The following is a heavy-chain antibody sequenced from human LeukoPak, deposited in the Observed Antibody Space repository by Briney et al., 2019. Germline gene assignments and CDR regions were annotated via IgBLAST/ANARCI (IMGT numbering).Heavy chain of an antibody. D-gene: IGHD6-13*01. CDR1: GGSISSYY. CDR2: IYYSGST. Sequence: PSETLSLTCTVSGGSISSYYWSWIRQPPGKGLEWIGYIYYSGSTNYNPSLKSRVTISVDTSKNQFSLKLSSVTAADTAVYYCARDISAAGTLGAFDIWGQGTMVTVSS. J-gene: IGHJ3*02. V-gene: IGHV4-59*01. CDR3: ARDISAAGTLGAFDI.